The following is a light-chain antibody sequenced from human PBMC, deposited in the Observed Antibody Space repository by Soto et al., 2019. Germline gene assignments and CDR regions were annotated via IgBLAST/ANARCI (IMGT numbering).Light chain of an antibody. CDR1: QSLLHSNGYNY. J-gene: IGKJ2*01. CDR2: LGS. CDR3: MQSLQTQYT. Sequence: DIVVTQSPLSLPVTPGEPASISCRSSQSLLHSNGYNYLDWYLQKPGQSPQLLIYLGSTRASGVPYRLSGGGSVTDFTLKISSVEAEDVGVYYCMQSLQTQYTFGQGTKLEIK. V-gene: IGKV2-28*01.